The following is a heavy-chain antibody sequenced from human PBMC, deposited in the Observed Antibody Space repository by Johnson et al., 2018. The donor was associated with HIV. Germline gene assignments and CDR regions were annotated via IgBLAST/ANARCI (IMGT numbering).Heavy chain of an antibody. CDR1: GFTFDDYG. CDR2: INWNGGST. CDR3: ARRQDYDTSGYFYHESAFDI. Sequence: VQLVESGGGVVRPGGSLRLSCAAPGFTFDDYGMSWVRQAPGKGLEWVSGINWNGGSTGYANSVKGRFTISRDNAKNSLYLHIHSLRAEDTALYYCARRQDYDTSGYFYHESAFDIWCQGTMVTVSS. D-gene: IGHD3-22*01. V-gene: IGHV3-20*04. J-gene: IGHJ3*02.